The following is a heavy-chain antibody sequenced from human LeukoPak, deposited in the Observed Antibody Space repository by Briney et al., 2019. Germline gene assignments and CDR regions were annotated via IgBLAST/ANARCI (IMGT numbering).Heavy chain of an antibody. CDR2: INWNGVST. CDR1: GFTFDNYG. J-gene: IGHJ3*02. Sequence: PGGSLRLSXAASGFTFDNYGMNWVRQAPGQGLEWVSAINWNGVSTNYADSVKGRFTISRDNAKNSLYLQMSSLRAEDTALYYCARDKALVAGAFDIWGQGTMVTVSS. CDR3: ARDKALVAGAFDI. D-gene: IGHD2-15*01. V-gene: IGHV3-20*04.